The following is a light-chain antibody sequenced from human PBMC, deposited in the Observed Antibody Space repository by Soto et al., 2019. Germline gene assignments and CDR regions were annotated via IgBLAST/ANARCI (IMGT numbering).Light chain of an antibody. CDR1: SSDVGSYNL. V-gene: IGLV2-23*01. CDR3: CSYAVTPV. CDR2: EGS. Sequence: QSVLTPPASKSGSPGQSITISCTGTSSDVGSYNLVSWYQQHPGKAPKLMIYEGSKRPSGVSNRFSGSKSGNTASLTISGLQAEDEADYYCCSYAVTPVFGTGTKVT. J-gene: IGLJ1*01.